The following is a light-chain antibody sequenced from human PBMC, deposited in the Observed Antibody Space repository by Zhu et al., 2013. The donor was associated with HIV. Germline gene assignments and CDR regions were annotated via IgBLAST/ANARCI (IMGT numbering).Light chain of an antibody. J-gene: IGKJ1*01. CDR1: QSVSDTY. CDR3: QQYGSSPQT. V-gene: IGKV3-20*01. Sequence: EIVLTQSPGTLSLSPGERATLSCRASQSVSDTYLAWYQQKPGQAPRLLIHGASSRATGIPDRFSGSGSGTDFTLIISRLEPEDFAVYYCQQYGSSPQTFGQGTKVEIK. CDR2: GAS.